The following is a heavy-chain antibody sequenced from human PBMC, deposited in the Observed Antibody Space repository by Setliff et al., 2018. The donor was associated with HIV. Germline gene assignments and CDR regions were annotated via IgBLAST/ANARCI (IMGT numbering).Heavy chain of an antibody. CDR1: GYTFTSSD. D-gene: IGHD6-19*01. Sequence: ASVKVSCKASGYTFTSSDINWVRQAPGQGLEWMGWMNPISGNTGYAQKFQGRVTLTRHTSISTAYMELNSLRSEDTAVYYCARGAWYTSGWYSSRYMDVWGKGTTVTVS. CDR3: ARGAWYTSGWYSSRYMDV. J-gene: IGHJ6*03. CDR2: MNPISGNT. V-gene: IGHV1-8*02.